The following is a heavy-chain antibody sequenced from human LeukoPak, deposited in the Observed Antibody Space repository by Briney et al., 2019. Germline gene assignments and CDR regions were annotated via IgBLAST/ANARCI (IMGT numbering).Heavy chain of an antibody. D-gene: IGHD5-18*01. V-gene: IGHV4-39*01. CDR1: GGSISSSGYY. CDR2: IYYSGST. J-gene: IGHJ4*02. Sequence: SETLSLTCTVSGGSISSSGYYWGWVRQPPGKGLEWIGSIYYSGSTYYNPSLKSRVTISVDTSKNQFSLKLSSVTAADTAVYSCARHGGSGYSSFDYWGQGTLVTVSS. CDR3: ARHGGSGYSSFDY.